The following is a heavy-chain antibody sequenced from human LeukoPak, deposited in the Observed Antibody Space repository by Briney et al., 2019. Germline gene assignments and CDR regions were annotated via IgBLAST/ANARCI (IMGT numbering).Heavy chain of an antibody. CDR1: GVSISSSSYY. D-gene: IGHD3-22*01. V-gene: IGHV4-39*07. CDR3: ARDSSSTPYYDSSRAFDI. CDR2: IYYSGST. J-gene: IGHJ3*02. Sequence: SETLSLTCTVSGVSISSSSYYWGWIRQPPGKGLEWIGSIYYSGSTYYNPSLKSRVTISVDRSKNQFSLKLSSVTAADTAVYYCARDSSSTPYYDSSRAFDIWGQGTMVTVSS.